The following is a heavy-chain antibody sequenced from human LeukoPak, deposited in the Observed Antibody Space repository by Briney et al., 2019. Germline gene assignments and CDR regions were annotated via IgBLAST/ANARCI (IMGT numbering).Heavy chain of an antibody. CDR2: VYYTGHT. CDR1: GDSITSNTYY. D-gene: IGHD6-19*01. J-gene: IGHJ3*02. CDR3: ARDLSSGWYNDGAFDI. V-gene: IGHV4-39*07. Sequence: SETLSLTCNVSGDSITSNTYYWGWIRQSPGKGLEWIGSVYYTGHTYYNPSLNSRVTISVDTSKNRFSLKLSSVTAADTAVYYCARDLSSGWYNDGAFDIWGQGTMVTVSS.